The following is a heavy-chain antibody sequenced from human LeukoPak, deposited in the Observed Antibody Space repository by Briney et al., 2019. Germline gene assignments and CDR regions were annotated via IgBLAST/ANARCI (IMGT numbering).Heavy chain of an antibody. CDR2: LYNGGGA. V-gene: IGHV3-53*01. D-gene: IGHD6-19*01. CDR1: GFTVSSNS. Sequence: PGGSLRLSCAASGFTVSSNSMTWVRQAPGKGLEWVSILYNGGGANYAESVKGRFTIYRDNSRNTLFLQMNSLRAEDTAVYYCARRDTTGWYHHFDYWGQGTLVTVSS. CDR3: ARRDTTGWYHHFDY. J-gene: IGHJ4*02.